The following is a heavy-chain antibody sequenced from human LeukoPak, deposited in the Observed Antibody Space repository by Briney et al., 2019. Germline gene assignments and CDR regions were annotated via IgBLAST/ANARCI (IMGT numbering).Heavy chain of an antibody. Sequence: PGGSLRLSCAASGFTLSSYAMHWVRQAPGKGLEWVAVISYDGSNKYYADSVKGRFTISRDNSKNTLYLQMNSLRAEDTAVYYCARGGIAVAGTFFGPVDYWGQGTLVTVSS. CDR3: ARGGIAVAGTFFGPVDY. V-gene: IGHV3-30-3*01. CDR1: GFTLSSYA. CDR2: ISYDGSNK. D-gene: IGHD6-19*01. J-gene: IGHJ4*02.